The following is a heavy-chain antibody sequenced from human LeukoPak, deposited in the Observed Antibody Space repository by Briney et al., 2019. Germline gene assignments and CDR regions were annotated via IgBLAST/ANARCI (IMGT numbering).Heavy chain of an antibody. CDR3: ARDLGPHSSSPNSGAFDI. D-gene: IGHD6-6*01. V-gene: IGHV3-11*04. CDR2: ITSSATT. Sequence: GGSLRLSCAASGFTISDYYMTWIRQTPGKGLEWVSYITSSATTYYADSVKGRFTISRDNAKTSLYLQMNSLRAEDMAVYYCARDLGPHSSSPNSGAFDIWGQGTMVTVSS. J-gene: IGHJ3*02. CDR1: GFTISDYY.